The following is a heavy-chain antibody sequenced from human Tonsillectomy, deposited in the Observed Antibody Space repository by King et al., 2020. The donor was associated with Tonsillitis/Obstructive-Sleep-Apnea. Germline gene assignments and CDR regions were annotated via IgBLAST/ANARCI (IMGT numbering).Heavy chain of an antibody. CDR3: ARDRSSSWSLDY. CDR2: ISYDGSKT. J-gene: IGHJ4*02. Sequence: VQLVESGGGVVQPGRSLRLSCAASGFTFSSFCMHWVRQAPGKGLEGVAVISYDGSKTYYADSVKGRFTVSKDDSKNTLYLQMNSLRAEDAAVYYCARDRSSSWSLDYWGQGTLVTVSS. D-gene: IGHD6-13*01. V-gene: IGHV3-30*03. CDR1: GFTFSSFC.